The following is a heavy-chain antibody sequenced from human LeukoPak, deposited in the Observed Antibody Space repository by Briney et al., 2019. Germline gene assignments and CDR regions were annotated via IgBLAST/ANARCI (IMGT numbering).Heavy chain of an antibody. CDR2: IIPIFGTA. V-gene: IGHV1-69*13. D-gene: IGHD4-11*01. CDR3: ARIMTTVTTYYYYGMDV. Sequence: SVKVSCKASGYTFTSYGISWVRQAPGQGLEWMGGIIPIFGTANYAQKFQGRVTITADESTSTAYMELSSLRSEDTAVYYCARIMTTVTTYYYYGMDVWGQGTTVTVSS. J-gene: IGHJ6*02. CDR1: GYTFTSYG.